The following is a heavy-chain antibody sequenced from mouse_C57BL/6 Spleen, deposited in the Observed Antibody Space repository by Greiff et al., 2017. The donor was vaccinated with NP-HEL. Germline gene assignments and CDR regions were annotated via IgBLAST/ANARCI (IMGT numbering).Heavy chain of an antibody. J-gene: IGHJ4*01. CDR2: IDPETGGT. D-gene: IGHD1-1*01. V-gene: IGHV1-15*01. CDR1: GYTFTDYE. CDR3: TRGNSITTVVATDAMDY. Sequence: QVHVKQSGAELVRPGASVTLSCKASGYTFTDYEMHWVKQTPVHGLEWIGAIDPETGGTAYNQKFKGKAILTADKSSSTAYMELRSLTSEDSAVYYCTRGNSITTVVATDAMDYWGQGTSVTVSS.